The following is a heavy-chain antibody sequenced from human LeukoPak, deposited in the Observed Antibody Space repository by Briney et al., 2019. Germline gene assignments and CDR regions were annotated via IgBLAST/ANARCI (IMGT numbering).Heavy chain of an antibody. CDR2: IHPGSGST. CDR1: GYTFTSHH. J-gene: IGHJ4*02. Sequence: ASVKVSCKASGYTFTSHHMHLVRQAPGQGLEWMGMIHPGSGSTTYAQKFQGRVTMTKDTSTSTVYMELSSLRSEDTAVYYCATTYGSGPHWGRGTLVTVSS. D-gene: IGHD3-3*01. V-gene: IGHV1-46*01. CDR3: ATTYGSGPH.